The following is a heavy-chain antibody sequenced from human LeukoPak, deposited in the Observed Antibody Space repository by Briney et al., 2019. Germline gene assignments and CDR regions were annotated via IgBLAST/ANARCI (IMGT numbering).Heavy chain of an antibody. CDR2: ISSSSSYI. J-gene: IGHJ5*02. Sequence: GGSLRLSCAASGFTFSSYSMNWVRQAPGKGLEWVSSISSSSSYIYYADSVKGRFTISRDNAKNTLYLQMNSLRAEDTAVYYCAKDPVVRGVIWFDPWGQGTLVTVSS. CDR3: AKDPVVRGVIWFDP. V-gene: IGHV3-21*04. CDR1: GFTFSSYS. D-gene: IGHD3-10*01.